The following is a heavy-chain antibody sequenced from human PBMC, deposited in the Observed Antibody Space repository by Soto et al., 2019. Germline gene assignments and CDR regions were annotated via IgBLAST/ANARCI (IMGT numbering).Heavy chain of an antibody. V-gene: IGHV4-30-2*01. J-gene: IGHJ5*02. CDR2: IYHSGSA. CDR1: GGSISSGGDS. D-gene: IGHD2-21*01. CDR3: ARAQIPHWFDP. Sequence: QLQLQESGSGLVRPSETLSLTCTVSGGSISSGGDSCSWILQAPGKGLEWIGYIYHSGSAIYKPSLKSRVTQSADRSKNQFSLRLNSVTAADTAAYYCARAQIPHWFDPWGQGILVTISP.